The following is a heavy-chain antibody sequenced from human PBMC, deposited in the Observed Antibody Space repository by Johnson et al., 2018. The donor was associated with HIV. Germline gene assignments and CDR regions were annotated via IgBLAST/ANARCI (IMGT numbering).Heavy chain of an antibody. CDR1: GFTFSSYA. CDR3: ARDHGYCSSTSCYGDDAFDI. J-gene: IGHJ3*02. D-gene: IGHD2-2*03. CDR2: ISYDGSNK. V-gene: IGHV3-30*04. Sequence: VQLVESGGGVVQPGRSLRLSCAASGFTFSSYAMHWVRQAPGKGLEWVAVISYDGSNKYYADSVKVRFTITRDNSKNTLYLQMNSLRAEDTAVYYCARDHGYCSSTSCYGDDAFDIWGQGTMVTVSS.